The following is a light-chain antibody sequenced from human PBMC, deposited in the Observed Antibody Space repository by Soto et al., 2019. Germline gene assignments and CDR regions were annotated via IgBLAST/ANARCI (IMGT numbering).Light chain of an antibody. Sequence: QSALTQPTSVSGSPGQSISISCTGNHNDIGTYDYVSWYQQHPGRAPRLLIHGVTTRASGISDRFSASKSGLTASLTISGLQPEDEAHYYCSSFTSNRIYVFGPGTKVTVL. J-gene: IGLJ1*01. CDR2: GVT. V-gene: IGLV2-14*03. CDR3: SSFTSNRIYV. CDR1: HNDIGTYDY.